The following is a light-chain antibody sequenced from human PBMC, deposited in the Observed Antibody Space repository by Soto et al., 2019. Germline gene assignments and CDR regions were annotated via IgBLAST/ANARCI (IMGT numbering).Light chain of an antibody. CDR2: EVS. J-gene: IGLJ2*01. CDR1: SSDVVDYNY. CDR3: SSFVGSPVV. V-gene: IGLV2-8*01. Sequence: QSALTQPASVSGSPGQSVTIPCTATSSDVVDYNYVSWYQQHPGKVPKLLIYEVSKRPSGVPDRFSGSKSGNTASLTVSGLQAEDEADYYCSSFVGSPVVFGGGTKLTVL.